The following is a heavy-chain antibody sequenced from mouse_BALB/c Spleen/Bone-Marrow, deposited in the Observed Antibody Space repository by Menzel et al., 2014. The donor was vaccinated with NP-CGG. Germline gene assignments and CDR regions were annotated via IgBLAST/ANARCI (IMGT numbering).Heavy chain of an antibody. CDR2: IDPANGNT. V-gene: IGHV14-3*02. CDR3: AAYYRYLAWFAY. CDR1: GFNIKDTY. D-gene: IGHD2-14*01. J-gene: IGHJ3*01. Sequence: EVQLQQSGAELVKPGASVKLSCTASGFNIKDTYMHWVKQRPEQGLEWIGRIDPANGNTKYDPKFQGKATITADTSSNTAYLQLSSLTSEDTAVYYCAAYYRYLAWFAYWGQGILVTVSA.